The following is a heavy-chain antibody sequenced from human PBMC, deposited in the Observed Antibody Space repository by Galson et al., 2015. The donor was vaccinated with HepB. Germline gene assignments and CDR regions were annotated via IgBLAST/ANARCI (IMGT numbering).Heavy chain of an antibody. D-gene: IGHD2-21*02. CDR2: IYYSGST. CDR1: GGSISSSSYY. V-gene: IGHV4-39*07. CDR3: AREEEKVVVTARTQLLFDY. Sequence: LSLTCTVSGGSISSSSYYWGWIRQPPGKGLEWIGSIYYSGSTYYNPSLKSRVTISVDTSKNQFSLKLSSVTAADTAVYYCAREEEKVVVTARTQLLFDYWGQGTLVTVSS. J-gene: IGHJ4*02.